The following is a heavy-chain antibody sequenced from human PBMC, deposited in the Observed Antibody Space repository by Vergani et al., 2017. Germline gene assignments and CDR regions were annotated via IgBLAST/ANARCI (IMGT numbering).Heavy chain of an antibody. D-gene: IGHD3-10*01. Sequence: EVQLVESGGGLVQPGGSLRLSCAASGFTFSSYWMSWVRQAPGKGLEWVANIKQDGSEKYYVDYVKGRFTISRDNAKNSLYLQMNSLRAEDTAVYYCAKDVYYYGSGSYSYFDYWGQGTLVTVSS. V-gene: IGHV3-7*03. J-gene: IGHJ4*02. CDR3: AKDVYYYGSGSYSYFDY. CDR2: IKQDGSEK. CDR1: GFTFSSYW.